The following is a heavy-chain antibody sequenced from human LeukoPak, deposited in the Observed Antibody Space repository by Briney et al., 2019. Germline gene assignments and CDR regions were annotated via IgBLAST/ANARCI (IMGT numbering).Heavy chain of an antibody. CDR1: GYTFTGYY. Sequence: AAVKVSCKASGYTFTGYYMQGGRQAPGQGGGGMGWINANRGGTKYAQKFQGRGTMTRERSIRTAYMEMSRQRSADTPVYYCARTVRYTAAYYYYSYIDVWGKVTTVPVS. CDR3: ARTVRYTAAYYYYSYIDV. CDR2: INANRGGT. V-gene: IGHV1-2*02. D-gene: IGHD3-10*01. J-gene: IGHJ6*03.